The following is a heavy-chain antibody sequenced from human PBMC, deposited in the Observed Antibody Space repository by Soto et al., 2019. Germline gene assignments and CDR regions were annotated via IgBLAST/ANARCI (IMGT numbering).Heavy chain of an antibody. CDR2: ISGSGGST. Sequence: EVPLLESGGGLVQPGGSLRLSCAASGFTFSSYAMSWVRQAPGKGLEWVSAISGSGGSTYYADSVKGRFTISRDNSKNTLYLQMNSLRAEDTAVYYCAKGGYDYVWGSYRYISYDYGMDVWGQGTTVTVSS. D-gene: IGHD3-16*02. CDR3: AKGGYDYVWGSYRYISYDYGMDV. J-gene: IGHJ6*02. CDR1: GFTFSSYA. V-gene: IGHV3-23*01.